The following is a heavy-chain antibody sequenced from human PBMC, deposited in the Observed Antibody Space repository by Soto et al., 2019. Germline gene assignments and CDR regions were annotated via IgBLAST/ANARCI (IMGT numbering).Heavy chain of an antibody. D-gene: IGHD2-21*02. Sequence: GXSVKVSCKASGGTFSSYAISWVRQAPVQGLEWMGGIIPIFGTANYAQKFQGRVTITADKSTSTAYMELSSLRSEDTAVYYCARILCGGDCYDAFDIWGQGTMVTVSS. CDR3: ARILCGGDCYDAFDI. CDR2: IIPIFGTA. CDR1: GGTFSSYA. J-gene: IGHJ3*02. V-gene: IGHV1-69*06.